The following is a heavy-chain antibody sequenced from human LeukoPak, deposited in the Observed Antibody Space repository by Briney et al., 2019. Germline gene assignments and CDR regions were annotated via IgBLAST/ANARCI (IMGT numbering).Heavy chain of an antibody. V-gene: IGHV4-38-2*02. J-gene: IGHJ4*02. CDR1: GDSIRGYY. CDR2: VHDSGST. Sequence: SETLSLTCTVSGDSIRGYYWGWMRQPPGKGLEWIGSVHDSGSTYYGSSLKSRAIISLDTSKNQFSLKLSSVTAADTAVYYCARGPYKYEYWGQGTLVTVSS. CDR3: ARGPYKYEY. D-gene: IGHD1-14*01.